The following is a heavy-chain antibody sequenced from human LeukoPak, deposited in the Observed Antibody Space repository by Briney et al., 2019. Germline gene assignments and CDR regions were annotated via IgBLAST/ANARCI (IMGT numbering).Heavy chain of an antibody. V-gene: IGHV4-34*01. CDR2: INHSGST. J-gene: IGHJ4*01. D-gene: IGHD3-10*01. CDR3: ARYYYGSGSYFNVAYFDY. Sequence: PSETLSLTCAVYGGSFSGYYWSWIRQPPGKGLEWIGEINHSGSTNYIPSLKSRVTISVDTSKNQFSLKLSSVTAADTAAYFCARYYYGSGSYFNVAYFDYWGHGTLVTVSS. CDR1: GGSFSGYY.